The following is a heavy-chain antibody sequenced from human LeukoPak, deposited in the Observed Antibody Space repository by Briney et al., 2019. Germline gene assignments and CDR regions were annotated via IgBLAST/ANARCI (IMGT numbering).Heavy chain of an antibody. CDR1: GYTFTGYY. CDR2: INPNSGGT. CDR3: AREGGSNQALDY. V-gene: IGHV1-2*02. Sequence: GASVKVSCKASGYTFTGYYMHWVRQAPGQGLEWMGWINPNSGGTNYAQKFQGRVTMTRDTSISTAYMELSSLRSEDTAVYYCAREGGSNQALDYWGQGTLVTVSS. J-gene: IGHJ4*02. D-gene: IGHD5-24*01.